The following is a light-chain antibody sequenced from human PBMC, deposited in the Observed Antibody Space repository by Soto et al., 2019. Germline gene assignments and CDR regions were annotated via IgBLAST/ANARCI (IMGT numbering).Light chain of an antibody. CDR2: DVN. CDR1: SSDVGGYNF. J-gene: IGLJ1*01. V-gene: IGLV2-14*03. Sequence: ALTQPASVSGSPGQSITISCTGTSSDVGGYNFVSWYQHHPGKAPKLIIYDVNNRPSGVSNRFSGSKSGNTASLTISGLQAEDEADYYCTSYTTSSTYVFGTGTKVTVL. CDR3: TSYTTSSTYV.